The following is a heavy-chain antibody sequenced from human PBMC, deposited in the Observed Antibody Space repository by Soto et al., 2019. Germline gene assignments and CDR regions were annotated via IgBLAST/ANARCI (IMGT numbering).Heavy chain of an antibody. J-gene: IGHJ6*03. CDR3: ARGLGYSYYMDV. CDR1: GYTFTSND. CDR2: MNPNSGNT. Sequence: QVQLVQSGAEVKKPGASVKVSCKASGYTFTSNDINWVRQASGQGLEWMGWMNPNSGNTGYAQKCQGRVTMTRNTSISTAYMELSSLRSEDTAVYYWARGLGYSYYMDVWGEGTTVTVSS. V-gene: IGHV1-8*01.